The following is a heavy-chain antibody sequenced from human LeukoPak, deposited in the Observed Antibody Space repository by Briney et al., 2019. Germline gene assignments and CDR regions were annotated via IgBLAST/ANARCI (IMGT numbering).Heavy chain of an antibody. Sequence: PGGSLRLSCAASGFTFGGFWISSGRQAPGKGLGWVANIKQDGSQQFYVDSVRCRFTISRDNDKNSLCLQINTLRAEDSAIYYCARFRTSAWYVGDLWGQGTLVTVSS. CDR1: GFTFGGFW. V-gene: IGHV3-7*01. CDR3: ARFRTSAWYVGDL. CDR2: IKQDGSQQ. J-gene: IGHJ5*02. D-gene: IGHD6-19*01.